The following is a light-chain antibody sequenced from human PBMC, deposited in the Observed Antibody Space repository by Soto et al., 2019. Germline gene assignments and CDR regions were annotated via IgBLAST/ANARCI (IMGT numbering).Light chain of an antibody. Sequence: QSALTQPASVSGSPGQSITISCTGTSSDVGGYNYVSWYQQHPGKAPKLMIYEVSNRLSGVSNRFSGSKSGNTASLTTSGLQAEDEADYYCSSYTSSSTLVFGGGTKFTV. CDR3: SSYTSSSTLV. CDR2: EVS. CDR1: SSDVGGYNY. J-gene: IGLJ3*02. V-gene: IGLV2-14*01.